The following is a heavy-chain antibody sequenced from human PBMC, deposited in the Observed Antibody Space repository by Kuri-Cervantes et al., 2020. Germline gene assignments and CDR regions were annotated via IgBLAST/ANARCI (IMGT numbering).Heavy chain of an antibody. CDR3: ARDKASQHYYYYGMDV. CDR2: IKQDGSQN. D-gene: IGHD5-18*01. CDR1: GFIFKSHW. J-gene: IGHJ6*02. V-gene: IGHV3-7*01. Sequence: LSLTCAASGFIFKSHWMSWVRQAPGKGLEWVANIKQDGSQNFYGDSVEGRFAISRDNARNALYLDMNGLRAEDTAVYYCARDKASQHYYYYGMDVWGQGTTVTVSS.